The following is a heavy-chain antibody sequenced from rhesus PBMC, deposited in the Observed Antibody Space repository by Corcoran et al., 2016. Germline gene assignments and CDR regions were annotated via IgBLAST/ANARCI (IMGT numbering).Heavy chain of an antibody. V-gene: IGHV4-127*01. CDR1: GDSIISGYA. CDR2: NGG. D-gene: IGHD1-26*01. J-gene: IGHJ6*01. Sequence: QVQLKESGPGLVKPSETLSLTCTVSGDSIISGYAWSWIRQPPGKGLEWIGYNGGNYHPSPKSRVTISKDTSKNQVSLNLTSVTAADTAVYYCASGLNYGAPNFGLDSWGQGVVITVSS. CDR3: ASGLNYGAPNFGLDS.